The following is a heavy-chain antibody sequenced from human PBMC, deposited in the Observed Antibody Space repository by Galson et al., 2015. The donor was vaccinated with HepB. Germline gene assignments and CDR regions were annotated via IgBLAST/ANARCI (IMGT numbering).Heavy chain of an antibody. D-gene: IGHD2-2*01. J-gene: IGHJ6*03. V-gene: IGHV1-8*01. CDR3: AKVVPAANYYYYMDV. CDR2: MNPNSGNT. CDR1: GYTFTSYD. Sequence: SVKVSCKASGYTFTSYDINWVRQATGQGLEWMGWMNPNSGNTGYAQKFQGRVNMTRNTSISTAYMELSSLRSEDTAVYYCAKVVPAANYYYYMDVWGKGTTVTVSS.